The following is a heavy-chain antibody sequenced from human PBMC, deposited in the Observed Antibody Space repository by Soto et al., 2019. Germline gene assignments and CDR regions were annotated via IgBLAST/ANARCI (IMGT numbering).Heavy chain of an antibody. CDR2: INAGDGNT. CDR1: GYTFTNYG. CDR3: VRDGAVAGNINFDF. Sequence: ASVKVSCKASGYTFTNYGVHWVRQAPGQRLEWMGWINAGDGNTKYSRNFQGRVTIARATSASTAYMELSSLRSEDTAVYYCVRDGAVAGNINFDFWGQGTLVTVYS. J-gene: IGHJ4*02. V-gene: IGHV1-3*01. D-gene: IGHD6-19*01.